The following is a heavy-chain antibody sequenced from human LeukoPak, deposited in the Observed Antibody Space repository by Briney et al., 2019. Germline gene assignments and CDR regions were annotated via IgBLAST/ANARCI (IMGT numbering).Heavy chain of an antibody. Sequence: PSETLSLTCTVSGGSISSYYWGWIRQPPGKGREWIGYIYYSGSTKYNPSLKSRVTITVDTSKNQFSLRLSSLTAADTAIYYCARGDSSGYRFWGQGTLVTVSS. CDR1: GGSISSYY. J-gene: IGHJ4*02. CDR3: ARGDSSGYRF. CDR2: IYYSGST. V-gene: IGHV4-59*12. D-gene: IGHD3-22*01.